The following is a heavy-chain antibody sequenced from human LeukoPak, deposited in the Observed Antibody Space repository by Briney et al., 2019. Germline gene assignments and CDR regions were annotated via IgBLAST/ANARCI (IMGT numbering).Heavy chain of an antibody. J-gene: IGHJ2*01. CDR2: ISSSSTI. CDR1: GFTFSSYS. V-gene: IGHV3-48*01. Sequence: GGSPRLSCAASGFTFSSYSMNWVRQAPGKGLEWVSYISSSSTIYYADSVKGRFTISRDNAKNSLYLQMNSLRAEDTAVYYCARDAAYFDLWGRGTLVTVSS. D-gene: IGHD6-25*01. CDR3: ARDAAYFDL.